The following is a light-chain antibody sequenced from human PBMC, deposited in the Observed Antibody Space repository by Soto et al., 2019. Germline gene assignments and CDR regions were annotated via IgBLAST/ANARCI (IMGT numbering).Light chain of an antibody. CDR2: SND. CDR1: SSNIGRSS. V-gene: IGLV1-44*01. CDR3: SAWDDSLNGLYV. Sequence: QSVLTQAPSASGTPGQRVTISCSGSSSNIGRSSVNWYQHLPGMAPKLLIYSNDRRPSGVPERFSGSKSGTSASLAISGLQSEDEADYYCSAWDDSLNGLYVFGTGTKVTVL. J-gene: IGLJ1*01.